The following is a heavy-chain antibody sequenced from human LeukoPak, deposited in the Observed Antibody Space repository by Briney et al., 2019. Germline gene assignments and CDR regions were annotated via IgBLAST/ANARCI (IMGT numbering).Heavy chain of an antibody. CDR2: MNPNSGNT. D-gene: IGHD4-17*01. CDR1: GYTFTSYD. V-gene: IGHV1-8*01. Sequence: GASVKVSCKASGYTFTSYDINWVRQATGQGLEWMGWMNPNSGNTGYAQKFQGRVTMTRNTSISTAYMELSSLRSEDTAVYYCAREGHMTTNYYYYMDVWGKGTTVTISS. CDR3: AREGHMTTNYYYYMDV. J-gene: IGHJ6*03.